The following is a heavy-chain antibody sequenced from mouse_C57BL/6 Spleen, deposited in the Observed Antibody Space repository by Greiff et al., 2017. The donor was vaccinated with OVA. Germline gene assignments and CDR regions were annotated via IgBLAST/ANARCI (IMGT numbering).Heavy chain of an antibody. V-gene: IGHV2-2*01. CDR1: GFSLTSYG. CDR3: ARNYYGSSYEGFAY. Sequence: VMLVESGPGLVQPSQSLSITCTVSGFSLTSYGVHWVRQSPGKGLEWLGVIWSGGSTDYNAAFISRMSISKDNSKSQVFFKMNSLQADDTAIYYCARNYYGSSYEGFAYWGQGTLVTVSA. D-gene: IGHD1-1*01. J-gene: IGHJ3*01. CDR2: IWSGGST.